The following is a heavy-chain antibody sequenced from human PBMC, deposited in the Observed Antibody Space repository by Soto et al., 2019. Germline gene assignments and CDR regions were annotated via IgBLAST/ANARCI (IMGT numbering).Heavy chain of an antibody. CDR3: ALAPYDYVMN. CDR1: GFIFDEYG. Sequence: PGGALRLSCAASGFIFDEYGMQWVRQAPGKGLEWVSAISGSGGSTYYADSVKGRFTISRDNSKNTLYLQMNSLRAEDTAVYYCALAPYDYVMNWGQGTLVTVSS. D-gene: IGHD3-16*01. CDR2: ISGSGGST. V-gene: IGHV3-23*01. J-gene: IGHJ4*02.